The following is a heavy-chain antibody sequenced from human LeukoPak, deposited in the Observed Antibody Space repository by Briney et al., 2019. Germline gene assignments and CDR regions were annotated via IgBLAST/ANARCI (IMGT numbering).Heavy chain of an antibody. CDR3: ARGRRSVLRYFDWLSRSFDY. D-gene: IGHD3-9*01. Sequence: ASVKVSCKASGYTFTSYDINWVRQATGQGLEWMGWMNPNSGNTGYAQKFQGRVTITRNTSISTAYMELSSLRSEDTAVYYCARGRRSVLRYFDWLSRSFDYWGRGTLVTVSS. J-gene: IGHJ2*01. CDR1: GYTFTSYD. V-gene: IGHV1-8*03. CDR2: MNPNSGNT.